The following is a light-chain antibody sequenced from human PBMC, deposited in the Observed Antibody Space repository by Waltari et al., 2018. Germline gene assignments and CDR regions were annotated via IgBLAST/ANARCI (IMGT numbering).Light chain of an antibody. CDR3: MQGTHWPYT. V-gene: IGKV2-30*02. CDR2: KVC. J-gene: IGKJ2*01. Sequence: DVVMTQSPLSLPVTLGQPAPISCRSRQSLVHSDRHTYLYWLQQREGQPPRRVIYKVCNRDGGVADRFSVSGSGTDFTLKISRVEAGDVGVYYCMQGTHWPYTFGHGTKLE. CDR1: QSLVHSDRHTY.